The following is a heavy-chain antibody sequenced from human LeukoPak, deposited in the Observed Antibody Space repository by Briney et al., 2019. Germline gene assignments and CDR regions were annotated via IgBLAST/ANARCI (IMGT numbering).Heavy chain of an antibody. V-gene: IGHV3-9*01. CDR2: ISWNSGSI. CDR3: ARDPTSSWETAFDI. Sequence: GGSLRLSCAASGFTFDDYAMHWVRQGPGKGLEWVSGISWNSGSIGYADSVKGRFTISRDNAKNSLYLQMNSLRAEDTALYYCARDPTSSWETAFDIWGQGTMVTVSS. D-gene: IGHD1-26*01. CDR1: GFTFDDYA. J-gene: IGHJ3*02.